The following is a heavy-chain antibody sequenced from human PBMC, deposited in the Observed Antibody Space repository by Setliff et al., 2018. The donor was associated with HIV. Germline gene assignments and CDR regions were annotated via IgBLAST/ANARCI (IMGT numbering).Heavy chain of an antibody. CDR2: IYYSGST. CDR1: GGSISSYY. V-gene: IGHV4-59*01. D-gene: IGHD3-3*01. J-gene: IGHJ4*02. CDR3: ARGYYNFWSGYPPLDY. Sequence: LSLTCTVSGGSISSYYWSWIRQPPGKGLEWIGYIYYSGSTNYNASLKNRVTISVDTSKNQFSLKLSSVTAADTAVYYCARGYYNFWSGYPPLDYWGQGTLVTSPQ.